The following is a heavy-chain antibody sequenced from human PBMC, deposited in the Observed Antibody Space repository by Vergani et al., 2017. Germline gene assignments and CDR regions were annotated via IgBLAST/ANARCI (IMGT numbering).Heavy chain of an antibody. CDR3: VRVKGSNWNDHLYDI. V-gene: IGHV3-72*01. J-gene: IGHJ3*02. Sequence: EVQLVESGGGLVQPGGSLRLSCAGSGFIFSDHYMDWVRQAPGKGLEWVGRIRNKANDYTTQYAASVKGRFTISRDDSKSYLYLQMNSLQTEDTALYYCVRVKGSNWNDHLYDIWGQGTLVTVSS. CDR2: IRNKANDYTT. D-gene: IGHD1-1*01. CDR1: GFIFSDHY.